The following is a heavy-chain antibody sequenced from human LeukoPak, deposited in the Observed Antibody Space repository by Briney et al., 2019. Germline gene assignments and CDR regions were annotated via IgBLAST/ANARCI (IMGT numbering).Heavy chain of an antibody. Sequence: PSETLSLTCTVSGGSISSGDYYWSWIRQPPGKGLEWIGYIYYSGSTNYNPSLKSRVTISVDTSKNQFSLKLSSVTAADTAVYYCARDRSYHDAFDIWGQGTMVTVSS. D-gene: IGHD1-26*01. V-gene: IGHV4-61*08. CDR1: GGSISSGDYY. CDR2: IYYSGST. CDR3: ARDRSYHDAFDI. J-gene: IGHJ3*02.